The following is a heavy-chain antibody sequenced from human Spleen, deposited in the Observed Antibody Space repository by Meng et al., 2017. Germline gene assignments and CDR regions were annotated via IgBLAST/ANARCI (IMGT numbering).Heavy chain of an antibody. CDR1: GGSFSGYY. CDR3: ARRDYYGPIGY. CDR2: INHSGST. D-gene: IGHD3-10*01. J-gene: IGHJ4*02. Sequence: QVQLQQWGAGLLKPSEPRSLTCAVYGGSFSGYYWSWIRQPPGKGLEWIGEINHSGSTNYNPSLKSRVTISVDTSKNQFSLKLSSVTAADTAVYYCARRDYYGPIGYWGQGTLVTVSS. V-gene: IGHV4-34*01.